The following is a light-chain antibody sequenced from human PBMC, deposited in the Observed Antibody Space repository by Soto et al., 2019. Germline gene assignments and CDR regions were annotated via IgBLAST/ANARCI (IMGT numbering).Light chain of an antibody. Sequence: EIVLTQSPATLSLSPGERATLSCRASQSVGSYLAWYQQKPGQAPRLLIYGASNRATGIPGRFSGSGSGTDFPLTISSLEPEDFAVYYCHQRSNWPWTFGQGTKVEIK. CDR3: HQRSNWPWT. V-gene: IGKV3-11*01. CDR2: GAS. CDR1: QSVGSY. J-gene: IGKJ1*01.